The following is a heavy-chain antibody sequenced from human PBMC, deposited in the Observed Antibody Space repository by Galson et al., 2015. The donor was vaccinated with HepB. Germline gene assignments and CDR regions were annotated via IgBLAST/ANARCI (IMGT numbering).Heavy chain of an antibody. CDR2: ISYDGSNK. V-gene: IGHV3-30*03. Sequence: SLRLSCAASGFTFSSYGMHWVRQAPGKGLEWVAVISYDGSNKYYADSVKGRFTISRDNSKNTLYLQMNSLRAEDTAVYYCATEDPYLSIAVAGSKTFDYWGQGTLVTVSS. CDR3: ATEDPYLSIAVAGSKTFDY. CDR1: GFTFSSYG. J-gene: IGHJ4*02. D-gene: IGHD6-19*01.